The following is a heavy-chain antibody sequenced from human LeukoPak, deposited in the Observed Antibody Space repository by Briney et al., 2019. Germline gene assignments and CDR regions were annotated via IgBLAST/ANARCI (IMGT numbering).Heavy chain of an antibody. CDR3: ARAEPYDFWSGSRYFQH. Sequence: SETLSLTCTVSGGSISSGDYYWSWIRQPPGKGLEWIGYIYYSGSTYYNPSPKSRVTISVDTSKNQFSLKLSSVTGADTAVYYCARAEPYDFWSGSRYFQHWGQGTLVTVSS. J-gene: IGHJ1*01. D-gene: IGHD3-3*01. CDR2: IYYSGST. V-gene: IGHV4-30-4*01. CDR1: GGSISSGDYY.